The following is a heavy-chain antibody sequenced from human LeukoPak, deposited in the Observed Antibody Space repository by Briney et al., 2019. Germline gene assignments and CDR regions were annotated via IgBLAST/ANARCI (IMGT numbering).Heavy chain of an antibody. CDR3: ARGDYGEHLAVDY. J-gene: IGHJ4*02. CDR2: IWYDGSNK. V-gene: IGHV3-33*01. Sequence: GGPLRLSSAASGFTFSNYGMHWVRQAPCKGLECVAVIWYDGSNKYYADSVKGRFTISRDNSKNTLYLQMNSLRAEDTAVYYCARGDYGEHLAVDYWGQGTLVTVSS. D-gene: IGHD4-17*01. CDR1: GFTFSNYG.